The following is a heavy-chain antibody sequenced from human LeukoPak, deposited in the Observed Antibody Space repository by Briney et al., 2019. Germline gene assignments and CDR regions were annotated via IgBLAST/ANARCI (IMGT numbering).Heavy chain of an antibody. J-gene: IGHJ4*02. Sequence: RGSLRLSCAASGFTFSSYVMSWVRQAPGKGLEWVSAISGSGGSTYYADSVKGRFTISRDNGKNSLYLQMNSLRAEDTAVYYCARYRHLGYWGQGTLVTVSS. D-gene: IGHD2-2*02. CDR2: ISGSGGST. V-gene: IGHV3-23*01. CDR1: GFTFSSYV. CDR3: ARYRHLGY.